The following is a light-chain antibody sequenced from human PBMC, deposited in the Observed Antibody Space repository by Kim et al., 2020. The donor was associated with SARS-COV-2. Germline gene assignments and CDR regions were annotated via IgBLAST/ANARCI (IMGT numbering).Light chain of an antibody. CDR1: QSVSSSY. J-gene: IGKJ1*01. CDR2: GTS. V-gene: IGKV3-20*01. Sequence: EIVLTQSPGTLSLSPVERVTLSCRTSQSVSSSYLAWYQQKPGQAPRLLFYGTSTRATGIPDRFSGSGSGTDFTLTISRLEPEDFAVYYCQQFGSSPQTFGQGTKVDIK. CDR3: QQFGSSPQT.